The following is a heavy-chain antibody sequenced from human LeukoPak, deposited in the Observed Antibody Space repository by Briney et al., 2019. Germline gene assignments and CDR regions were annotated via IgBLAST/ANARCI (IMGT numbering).Heavy chain of an antibody. CDR1: GGSISSGGYY. Sequence: SQTLSLTCIVYGGSISSGGYYWTWIRQHPGKGLEWIGYIYYSGSTYYNPSLESRVTISVDTSKNQFSLKLSSVTAADTAVYYCARDSPYINNPGNWGQGTLVTVSS. CDR3: ARDSPYINNPGN. V-gene: IGHV4-31*03. J-gene: IGHJ4*02. D-gene: IGHD1/OR15-1a*01. CDR2: IYYSGST.